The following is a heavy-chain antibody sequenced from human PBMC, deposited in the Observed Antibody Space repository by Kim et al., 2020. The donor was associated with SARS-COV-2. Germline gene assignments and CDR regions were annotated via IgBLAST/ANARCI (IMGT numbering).Heavy chain of an antibody. CDR2: IHQNGRT. D-gene: IGHD2-2*02. J-gene: IGHJ6*02. CDR3: ARGRAGVVPAPILGLGPHYDYFSMDV. V-gene: IGHV4-34*01. CDR1: IGSLSGHY. Sequence: SETLSLTCAVYIGSLSGHYWSWIRQSPGKGPEWIGEIHQNGRTNYNPSLKSRVTISMDTSKNQFSLKVNSMTAADTGFYYCARGRAGVVPAPILGLGPHYDYFSMDVWGHGTTVTVSS.